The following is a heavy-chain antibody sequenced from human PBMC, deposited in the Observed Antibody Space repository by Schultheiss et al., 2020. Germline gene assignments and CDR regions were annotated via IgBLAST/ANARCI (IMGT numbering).Heavy chain of an antibody. CDR2: IYHSGST. V-gene: IGHV4-4*02. Sequence: SETLSLTCAVSGGSISSSNWWSWVRQPPGKGLEWIGEIYHSGSTNYNPSLKSRVTISVDTSKNQFSLKLSSVTAADTAVYYCAREYCSGGSCYSDYWGQGTLVTGSS. CDR3: AREYCSGGSCYSDY. D-gene: IGHD2-15*01. J-gene: IGHJ4*02. CDR1: GGSISSSNW.